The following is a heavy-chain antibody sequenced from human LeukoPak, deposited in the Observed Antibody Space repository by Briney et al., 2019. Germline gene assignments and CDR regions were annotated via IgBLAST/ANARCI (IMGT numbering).Heavy chain of an antibody. D-gene: IGHD3-22*01. J-gene: IGHJ4*02. Sequence: GGSLRLSCAASGFTFSSYGTHWVRQAPGKGLEWVAVISYDGSNKYYADSVKGRFTISRDNSKNTLYLQMNSLRAEDTAVYYCAKDGVGDYDSSGFVDYWGQGTLVTVSS. CDR3: AKDGVGDYDSSGFVDY. V-gene: IGHV3-30*18. CDR2: ISYDGSNK. CDR1: GFTFSSYG.